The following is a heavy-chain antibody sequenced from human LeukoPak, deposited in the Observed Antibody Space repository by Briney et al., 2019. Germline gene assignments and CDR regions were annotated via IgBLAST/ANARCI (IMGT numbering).Heavy chain of an antibody. J-gene: IGHJ4*02. Sequence: SETLSLTCTVSGGSISSYYWSWIRQPPGKGLEWIGYIYYSGSTNYNPSLKSRVTISVDTSKNQFSLKLGSVTAADTAVYYCASFYYDSSGYSDNWGQGTLVTVSS. CDR1: GGSISSYY. D-gene: IGHD3-22*01. CDR3: ASFYYDSSGYSDN. CDR2: IYYSGST. V-gene: IGHV4-59*01.